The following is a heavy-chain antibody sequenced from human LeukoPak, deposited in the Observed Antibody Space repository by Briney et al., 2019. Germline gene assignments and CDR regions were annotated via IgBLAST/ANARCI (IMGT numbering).Heavy chain of an antibody. Sequence: GGSLRLSRAASGFTFSDYYMSWIRQAPGKGLEWVSYISSSGSTIYYADSVKGRFTISRDNAKNSLYLQMNSLRAEDTAVYYGAREGYDVTLDYWGQGTLVTVSS. CDR1: GFTFSDYY. CDR2: ISSSGSTI. V-gene: IGHV3-11*04. CDR3: AREGYDVTLDY. D-gene: IGHD5-12*01. J-gene: IGHJ4*02.